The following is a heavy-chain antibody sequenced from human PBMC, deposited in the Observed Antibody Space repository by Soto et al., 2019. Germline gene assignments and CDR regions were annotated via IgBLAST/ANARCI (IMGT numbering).Heavy chain of an antibody. CDR2: IYSSGST. D-gene: IGHD1-1*01. Sequence: AETLPLTCTVSGGTMRRSYYFWGWLRQSTGTGLEWLGTIYSSGSTYYNPSLKSRITMSLDTSKNQFSLNLGSVTAADTAVDCFMRRRLGVQGLAPIAVWGPGTFVT. CDR3: MRRRLGVQGLAPIAV. J-gene: IGHJ4*03. V-gene: IGHV4-39*01. CDR1: GGTMRRSYYF.